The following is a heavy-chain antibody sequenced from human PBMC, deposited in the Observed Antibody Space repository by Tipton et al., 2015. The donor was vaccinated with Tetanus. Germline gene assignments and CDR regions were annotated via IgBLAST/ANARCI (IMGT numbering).Heavy chain of an antibody. CDR3: ARVGSSGYYYGVEYYFDY. V-gene: IGHV1-69*01. CDR2: IIPIFGTA. J-gene: IGHJ4*02. D-gene: IGHD3-22*01. Sequence: QVQLVQSGAEVKKPGSSVKVSCKASGGTFSSYAISWVRQAPGQGLEWMGGIIPIFGTANYAQKFQGRVTITADESTSTAYVELSSLRSEDTAVYYCARVGSSGYYYGVEYYFDYWGQGTLVTVSS. CDR1: GGTFSSYA.